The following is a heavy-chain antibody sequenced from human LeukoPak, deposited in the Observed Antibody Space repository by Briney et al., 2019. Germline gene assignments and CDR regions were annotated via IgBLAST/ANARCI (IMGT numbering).Heavy chain of an antibody. Sequence: GESLRISCKGSGYSFITYWIGWVRQMPGKGLEWMGIIYPGDSDTRYSPSFQGQVTISADKSISTAYLQWSSLKASDTAMYYCARDSTYYYDSSGYFGDAFDIWGQGTMVTVSS. J-gene: IGHJ3*02. CDR3: ARDSTYYYDSSGYFGDAFDI. D-gene: IGHD3-22*01. CDR2: IYPGDSDT. CDR1: GYSFITYW. V-gene: IGHV5-51*01.